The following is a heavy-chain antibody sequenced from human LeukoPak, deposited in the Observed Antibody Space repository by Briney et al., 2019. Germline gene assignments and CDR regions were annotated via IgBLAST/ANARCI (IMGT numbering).Heavy chain of an antibody. D-gene: IGHD3-16*01. CDR3: ARVFRGYNWFDS. Sequence: GASVKVSCKASGYTFTTYGISWVRQAPGQGLEWMGWISADSGNTNYAQKFQGAVTMTTDTSTSTAYMELRSLRSEDTAVYYCARVFRGYNWFDSWGQGTLVTVSS. J-gene: IGHJ5*01. CDR1: GYTFTTYG. CDR2: ISADSGNT. V-gene: IGHV1-18*01.